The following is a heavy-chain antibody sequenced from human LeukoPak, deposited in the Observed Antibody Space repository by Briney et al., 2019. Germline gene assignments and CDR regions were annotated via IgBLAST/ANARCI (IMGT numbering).Heavy chain of an antibody. CDR1: GGIFGSYA. V-gene: IGHV1-69*06. D-gene: IGHD3-16*02. J-gene: IGHJ4*02. CDR3: AKGSRLREAGSYRF. Sequence: VASVKVSCKVSGGIFGSYAINWVRQAPGQGLEWLGRIIPTFDTPNYAQTFQGRVTISADKSTRTVYMELTSLRSEDTALYYCAKGSRLREAGSYRFWGQGTLVTVSS. CDR2: IIPTFDTP.